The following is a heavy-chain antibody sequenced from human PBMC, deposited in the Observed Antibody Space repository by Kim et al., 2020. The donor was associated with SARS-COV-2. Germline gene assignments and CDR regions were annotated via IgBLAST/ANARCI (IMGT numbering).Heavy chain of an antibody. Sequence: GGSLRLSCAASGFTFSSYWMSWVRQAPGKGLEWVANIKQDGSEKYYVDSVKGRFTISRDNAKNSLYLQMNSLRAEDTAVYYCARFYGSGSYYVGRFDPWGQGTLVTVSS. J-gene: IGHJ5*02. V-gene: IGHV3-7*01. CDR1: GFTFSSYW. CDR2: IKQDGSEK. D-gene: IGHD3-10*01. CDR3: ARFYGSGSYYVGRFDP.